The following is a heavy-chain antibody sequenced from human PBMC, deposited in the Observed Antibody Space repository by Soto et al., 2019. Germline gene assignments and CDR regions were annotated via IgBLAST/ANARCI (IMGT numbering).Heavy chain of an antibody. V-gene: IGHV3-30*18. Sequence: GGSLRLSCAASGFSFSNYGMHWVRQAPGKGLEWVAVISFDGSDKYYADSVKGRFTISRDNSKNTLFLQMNNLRAEDTALYYCAKSTTRLVVVPAARRTHFDYWGQGSLVTVSS. CDR2: ISFDGSDK. CDR1: GFSFSNYG. D-gene: IGHD2-2*01. CDR3: AKSTTRLVVVPAARRTHFDY. J-gene: IGHJ4*02.